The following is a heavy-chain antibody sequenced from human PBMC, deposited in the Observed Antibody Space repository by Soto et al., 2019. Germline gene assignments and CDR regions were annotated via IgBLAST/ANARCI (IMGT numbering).Heavy chain of an antibody. D-gene: IGHD3-16*01. CDR2: TSYDGSDK. CDR3: ARWGTTGGLDV. CDR1: GFTFRSYV. V-gene: IGHV3-30*19. Sequence: QVQLVESGGGVVQPGTSLRVSCVGSGFTFRSYVIHWVRQAPGKGLEWVALTSYDGSDKYYDDSVRGRFTISRDNSRNTVDLQMDSLRLEDMALYYCARWGTTGGLDVWGQGTLVSVSS. J-gene: IGHJ1*01.